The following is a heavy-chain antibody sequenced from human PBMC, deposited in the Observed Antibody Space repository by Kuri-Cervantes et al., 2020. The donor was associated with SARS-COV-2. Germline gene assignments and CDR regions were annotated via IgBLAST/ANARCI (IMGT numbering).Heavy chain of an antibody. V-gene: IGHV3-7*01. CDR3: AKERFATGAYFGGGLDF. CDR1: GFTFSSYW. J-gene: IGHJ4*02. CDR2: IKQDGSEK. D-gene: IGHD1-1*01. Sequence: GESLKISCAASGFTFSSYWMSWVRQAPGKGLEWVANIKQDGSEKYYVDSVKGRFTISRDNAKNTLYLQMNSLRAEDTAVYYCAKERFATGAYFGGGLDFWGQGTLVTVSS.